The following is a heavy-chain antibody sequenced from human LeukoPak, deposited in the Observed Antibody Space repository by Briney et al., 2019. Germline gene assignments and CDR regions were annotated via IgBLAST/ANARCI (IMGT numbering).Heavy chain of an antibody. V-gene: IGHV1-2*02. Sequence: ASVKVSCKASGYTFTGYYMHWVRQAPGQGLEWMGWISPNSGGTNYAQKFQGRVTMTRDTSISTAYMELSRLRSDDTAVYYCARGRSYDSSGYYRYYFDYWGQGTLVTVSS. CDR2: ISPNSGGT. J-gene: IGHJ4*02. D-gene: IGHD3-22*01. CDR1: GYTFTGYY. CDR3: ARGRSYDSSGYYRYYFDY.